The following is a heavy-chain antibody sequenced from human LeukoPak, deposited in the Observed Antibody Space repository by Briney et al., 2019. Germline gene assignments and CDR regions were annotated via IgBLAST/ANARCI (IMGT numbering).Heavy chain of an antibody. Sequence: ASVKVSCKASGYTFTGYYMHWVRQAPGQGLEWMGWINPNSGGTNYAQKFQGRVTMTRDTSISTAYMELSRLRSDDTAVYYCARGYSSSWVPDAFDIWGQGTMVTVSS. D-gene: IGHD6-13*01. CDR1: GYTFTGYY. J-gene: IGHJ3*02. CDR2: INPNSGGT. CDR3: ARGYSSSWVPDAFDI. V-gene: IGHV1-2*02.